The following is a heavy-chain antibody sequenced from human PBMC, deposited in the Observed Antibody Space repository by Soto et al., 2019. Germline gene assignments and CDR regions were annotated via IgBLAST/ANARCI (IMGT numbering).Heavy chain of an antibody. J-gene: IGHJ2*01. D-gene: IGHD6-6*01. CDR1: GFTFSSYA. CDR3: ARSSTRYSSSYWYFDL. V-gene: IGHV3-30*04. CDR2: ISYDGSNK. Sequence: GGSLRLSCAASGFTFSSYAMHWVRQAPGKGLEWVAVISYDGSNKYYADSVKGRFTISRDNSKNTLYLQMNSLRAEDTAVYYCARSSTRYSSSYWYFDLWGRGTLVTVSS.